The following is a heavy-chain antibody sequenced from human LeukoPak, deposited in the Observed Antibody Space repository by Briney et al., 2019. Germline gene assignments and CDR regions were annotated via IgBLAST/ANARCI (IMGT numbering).Heavy chain of an antibody. CDR2: IYYSGST. CDR3: ARDNGYYYYMDV. V-gene: IGHV4-59*01. Sequence: SETLSLTCTVSRGSISSYYWRWIRQPPGKGLEWIGHIYYSGSTNYNPSLKSRVTIAVDTSKNQFSLKLSSVTAADTAVYYCARDNGYYYYMDVWGKGTTVTVSS. J-gene: IGHJ6*03. CDR1: RGSISSYY. D-gene: IGHD2-8*01.